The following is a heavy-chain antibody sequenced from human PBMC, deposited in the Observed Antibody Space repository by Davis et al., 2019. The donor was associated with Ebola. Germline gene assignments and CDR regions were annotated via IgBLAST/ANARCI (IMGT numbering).Heavy chain of an antibody. D-gene: IGHD3-3*01. CDR2: ISNTANTI. CDR1: GFTFSDHY. CDR3: ASGGFDY. V-gene: IGHV3-11*04. J-gene: IGHJ4*02. Sequence: GESLKISCAASGFTFSDHYMSWIRQTPGKGLESVSYISNTANTIYYADSVRGRFTISRDNSKNTLYLQMNSLRAEDTAVYYCASGGFDYWGQGTLVTVSS.